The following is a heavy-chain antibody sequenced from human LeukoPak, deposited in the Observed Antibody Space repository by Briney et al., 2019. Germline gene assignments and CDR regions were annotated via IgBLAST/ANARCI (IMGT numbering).Heavy chain of an antibody. D-gene: IGHD5-12*01. CDR1: GYSSSIDYY. J-gene: IGHJ4*02. V-gene: IGHV4-38-2*02. CDR3: AGTSSGYYSTDY. Sequence: SETLSLTCTVSGYSSSIDYYWGWIRQSPGKGLEWIGSIHRSGSTYYNPSLKSRVTISGDTSKSQFSLRLTSVTAADTAVYYCAGTSSGYYSTDYWGQGGLVSVSS. CDR2: IHRSGST.